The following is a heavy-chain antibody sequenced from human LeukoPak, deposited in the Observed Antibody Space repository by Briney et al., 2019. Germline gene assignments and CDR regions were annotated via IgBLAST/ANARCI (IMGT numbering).Heavy chain of an antibody. D-gene: IGHD2-15*01. V-gene: IGHV4-61*02. Sequence: SETLSLTCTVSGGSISSGSYYWSWIRQPAGKGLEWIGRIYTSGSTNYNPSLKSRVTISVDTSKNQFSLKLSSVTAADTAVYYCARAPPLLRGQQAYYYYMDVWGKGTTVTVSS. CDR3: ARAPPLLRGQQAYYYYMDV. J-gene: IGHJ6*03. CDR1: GGSISSGSYY. CDR2: IYTSGST.